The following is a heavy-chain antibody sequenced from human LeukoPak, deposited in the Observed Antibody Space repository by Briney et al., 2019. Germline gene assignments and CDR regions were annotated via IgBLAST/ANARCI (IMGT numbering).Heavy chain of an antibody. Sequence: SETLSLTCTVSAGSISSSSYDWGWIRQPPGKGLEWIGNIYYSGSTHYNTSLKSRVTMSVDTSKNQFSLKLTSVTAADTAVYYCARYSGSYPHDAFDIWGQGTMVTVSS. D-gene: IGHD1-26*01. V-gene: IGHV4-39*07. J-gene: IGHJ3*02. CDR2: IYYSGST. CDR3: ARYSGSYPHDAFDI. CDR1: AGSISSSSYD.